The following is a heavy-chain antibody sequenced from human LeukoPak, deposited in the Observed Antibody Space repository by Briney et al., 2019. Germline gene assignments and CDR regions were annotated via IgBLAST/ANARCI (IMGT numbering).Heavy chain of an antibody. D-gene: IGHD5-18*01. Sequence: QTGGSLRLSCAASGFTFGIYAMHWVRQAPGKGLEHVSTITTNGGNTYYADSVKGRFTISRVNSKDTLFLQMGSLRAEDMAVYYCAKPLTSYSSGFSDVFDVWGHGSMVTVSA. CDR3: AKPLTSYSSGFSDVFDV. V-gene: IGHV3-64*02. J-gene: IGHJ3*01. CDR1: GFTFGIYA. CDR2: ITTNGGNT.